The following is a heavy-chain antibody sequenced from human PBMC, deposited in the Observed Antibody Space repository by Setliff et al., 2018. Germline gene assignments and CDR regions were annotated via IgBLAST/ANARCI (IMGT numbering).Heavy chain of an antibody. Sequence: PSETLSLTCAVYGGSFSGYYWSWIRQPPGKGLEWIGEINHRGSTNYNPSLKSRVTISVDTSKNQFSLKLSSVTAADTAVYYCARGVVRGVIRFDYWGQGTLVTVSS. CDR3: ARGVVRGVIRFDY. CDR1: GGSFSGYY. D-gene: IGHD3-10*01. CDR2: INHRGST. V-gene: IGHV4-34*01. J-gene: IGHJ4*02.